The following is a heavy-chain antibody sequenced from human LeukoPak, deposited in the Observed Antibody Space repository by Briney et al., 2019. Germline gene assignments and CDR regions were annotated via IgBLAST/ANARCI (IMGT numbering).Heavy chain of an antibody. CDR1: GYTFTHYY. V-gene: IGHV1-2*02. CDR3: ATDRDYSNTERGFDY. Sequence: ASVKVSCTTSGYTFTHYYIHWVRQAPGQGLEWMGWINPNSGETNSAQKFQGRVTMTGDTAIRTAYMALSRLTSDDTAVYYCATDRDYSNTERGFDYWGQGTLVTVSS. CDR2: INPNSGET. J-gene: IGHJ4*02. D-gene: IGHD4-11*01.